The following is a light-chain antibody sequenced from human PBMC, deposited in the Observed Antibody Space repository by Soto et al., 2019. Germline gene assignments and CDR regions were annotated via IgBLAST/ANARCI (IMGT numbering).Light chain of an antibody. CDR2: KVS. CDR3: ISYSSSSSLYV. Sequence: QSALTQPASVSGSPGQSITISCTGTSSDIGAYNYVSWYQQHPGKAPKVMIYKVSNRPSGVSDRFSGSKSANTASLTISGLQAEDEADYYCISYSSSSSLYVFGTGTQLTVL. V-gene: IGLV2-14*01. J-gene: IGLJ1*01. CDR1: SSDIGAYNY.